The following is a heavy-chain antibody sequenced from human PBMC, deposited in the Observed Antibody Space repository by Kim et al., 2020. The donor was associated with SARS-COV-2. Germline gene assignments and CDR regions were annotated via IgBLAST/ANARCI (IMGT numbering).Heavy chain of an antibody. Sequence: GGSLRLSCAASGFTFSSYGMHWVRQAPGKGLEWVAVISYDGSNKYYADAVKGRFTISRDNSKNTLYLQMNSLRAEDTAVYYCAKFPGSGSYKDAFDIWGQGTMVTVSS. CDR2: ISYDGSNK. D-gene: IGHD3-10*01. J-gene: IGHJ3*02. CDR3: AKFPGSGSYKDAFDI. V-gene: IGHV3-30*18. CDR1: GFTFSSYG.